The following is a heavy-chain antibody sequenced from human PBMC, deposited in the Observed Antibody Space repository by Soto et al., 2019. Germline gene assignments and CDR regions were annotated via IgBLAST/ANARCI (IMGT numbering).Heavy chain of an antibody. Sequence: XGSLRLSCAASGFTVGNNYMRWVRQAPGKGLEWVSLIYSGGNTHYADSVKGRFTISRDNSKNTLFLQMNSPRVEDTAVYYCARDPPGIAASGAGGWGQGTLVTVSS. CDR1: GFTVGNNY. J-gene: IGHJ4*02. CDR3: ARDPPGIAASGAGG. D-gene: IGHD6-13*01. V-gene: IGHV3-53*01. CDR2: IYSGGNT.